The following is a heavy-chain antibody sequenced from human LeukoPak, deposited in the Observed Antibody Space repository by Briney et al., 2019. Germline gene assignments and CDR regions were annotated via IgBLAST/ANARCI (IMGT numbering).Heavy chain of an antibody. J-gene: IGHJ4*02. CDR2: IYTSGST. D-gene: IGHD3-3*01. CDR3: ARGQSRYYDFWSGYSQPFDY. CDR1: GGSISSGSYY. V-gene: IGHV4-61*02. Sequence: SETLSLTCTVSGGSISSGSYYWSWIRQPAGKGLEWIGRIYTSGSTNYNPSLKSRVTISVDTSKNQFSLKLSSVTAADTAVYYCARGQSRYYDFWSGYSQPFDYWGQGTLVTVSS.